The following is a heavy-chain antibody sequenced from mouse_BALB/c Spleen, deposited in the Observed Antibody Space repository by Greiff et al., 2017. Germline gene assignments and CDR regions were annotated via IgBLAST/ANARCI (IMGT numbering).Heavy chain of an antibody. V-gene: IGHV5-6-4*01. CDR1: GFTFSSYT. Sequence: EVKLVESGGGLVKPGGSLKLSCAASGFTFSSYTMSWVRQTPEKRLEWVATISSGGSYTYYPDSVKGRFTISRDNAKNTLYLQMSSLKSEDTAMYYCTRDQRVYAMDYWGQGTSVTVSS. CDR2: ISSGGSYT. J-gene: IGHJ4*01. CDR3: TRDQRVYAMDY.